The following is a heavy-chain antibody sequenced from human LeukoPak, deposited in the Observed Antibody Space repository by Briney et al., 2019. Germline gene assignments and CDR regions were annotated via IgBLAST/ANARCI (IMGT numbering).Heavy chain of an antibody. D-gene: IGHD1-26*01. V-gene: IGHV3-30-3*01. J-gene: IGHJ4*02. Sequence: AGGSLRLSCAASGFTFSSYAMHWVRQAPGKGLEWVAVISYDGSNKYYADSVKGRFTISRDNSKNTLYLQMNSLRVEDTAVYSCARVLDQYSGWYYGEFEYWGQGTLVTVPS. CDR1: GFTFSSYA. CDR3: ARVLDQYSGWYYGEFEY. CDR2: ISYDGSNK.